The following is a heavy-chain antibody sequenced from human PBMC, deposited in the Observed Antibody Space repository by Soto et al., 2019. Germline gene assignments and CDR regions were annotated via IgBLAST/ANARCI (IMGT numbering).Heavy chain of an antibody. J-gene: IGHJ3*02. D-gene: IGHD3-22*01. CDR1: GGSISSGGYY. V-gene: IGHV4-31*03. CDR3: ARNPHQYYYDSSLSGPRDDDAFDI. Sequence: KPSETLSLTCTVSGGSISSGGYYWSWIRQHPGKGLEWIGYIYYSGSTYYNPSLKSRVTISVDTSKNQFSLKLSSVTAADTAVYYCARNPHQYYYDSSLSGPRDDDAFDIWGQGTMVTVSS. CDR2: IYYSGST.